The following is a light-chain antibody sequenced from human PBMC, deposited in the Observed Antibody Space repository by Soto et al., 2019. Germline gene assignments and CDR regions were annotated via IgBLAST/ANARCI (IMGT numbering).Light chain of an antibody. Sequence: DVLMTHSASSLSASVGDTITITCRASRTINTYLNWFQQKPGEPPRLLIYGASTLHDGVPSRFSGSGSGADFTLTISGLKPEDFASYHCQQTYSDISFGGGTKVDIK. V-gene: IGKV1-39*01. J-gene: IGKJ4*01. CDR3: QQTYSDIS. CDR2: GAS. CDR1: RTINTY.